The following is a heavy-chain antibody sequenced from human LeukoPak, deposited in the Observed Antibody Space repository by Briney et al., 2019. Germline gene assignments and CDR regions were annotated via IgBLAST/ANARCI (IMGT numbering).Heavy chain of an antibody. CDR2: INHSGST. D-gene: IGHD1-26*01. Sequence: PSETLFLTCAVYGGSFSGYYWSWIRQPPGKGLEWIGEINHSGSTNYNPSLKSRVTISVDTSKNQFSQKLSSVTAADTAVYYCARGGYSGSYYGVYDYWGQGTLVTVSS. CDR3: ARGGYSGSYYGVYDY. V-gene: IGHV4-34*01. CDR1: GGSFSGYY. J-gene: IGHJ4*02.